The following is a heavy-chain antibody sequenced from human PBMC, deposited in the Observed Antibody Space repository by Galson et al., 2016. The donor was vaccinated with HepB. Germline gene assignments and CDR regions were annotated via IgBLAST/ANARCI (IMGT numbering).Heavy chain of an antibody. D-gene: IGHD3-9*01. CDR3: ARVKGVLRYFDWQEWGGAFDI. CDR1: GGPITSGGFS. J-gene: IGHJ3*02. CDR2: LYYSGST. V-gene: IGHV4-61*08. Sequence: ATLSLTCAVSGGPITSGGFSWNWIRQPPGKGLEWIGYLYYSGSTNYNPSLTSRVTISVDPSKNQFSLKLSSVTAADTAVYYGARVKGVLRYFDWQEWGGAFDIWGQGTMVTVSS.